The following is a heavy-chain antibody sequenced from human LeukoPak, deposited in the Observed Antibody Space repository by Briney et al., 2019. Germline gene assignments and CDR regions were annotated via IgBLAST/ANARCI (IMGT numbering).Heavy chain of an antibody. CDR2: IKTKANTYAT. D-gene: IGHD5-12*01. CDR3: TSSGYVWDYFDY. Sequence: GGSLRLSCAASGFTFSGSAMHWVRQASGKGLEWVGRIKTKANTYATAYAASVKGRFTISRDDSKNTAYLQMNSLKTEDTAVYYCTSSGYVWDYFDYWGQGTLVTVSS. J-gene: IGHJ4*02. CDR1: GFTFSGSA. V-gene: IGHV3-73*01.